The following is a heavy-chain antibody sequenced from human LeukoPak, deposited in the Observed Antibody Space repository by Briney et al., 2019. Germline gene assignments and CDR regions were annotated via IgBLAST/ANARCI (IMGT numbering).Heavy chain of an antibody. CDR3: ARTTVTTFFYYYYYMDV. V-gene: IGHV4-34*01. D-gene: IGHD4-17*01. Sequence: SETLSLTCAVYGGSFSGYYWSWIRQPPGKGLEWIGEINHSGSTNYNPSLKSRVTISVDTSKNQFSLKLSSVTAADTAVYYCARTTVTTFFYYYYYMDVWGKGTTVTISS. J-gene: IGHJ6*03. CDR2: INHSGST. CDR1: GGSFSGYY.